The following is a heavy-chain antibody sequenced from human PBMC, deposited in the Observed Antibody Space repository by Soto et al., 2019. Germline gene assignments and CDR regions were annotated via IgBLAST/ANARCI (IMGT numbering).Heavy chain of an antibody. CDR3: AREDRAHDLPLDP. D-gene: IGHD1-1*01. CDR2: LYYSGTT. CDR1: GGSISSGFYY. J-gene: IGHJ5*02. V-gene: IGHV4-61*01. Sequence: QVQLQESGPGLVRPSETLSLTCTVSGGSISSGFYYWSWLRQPPGKGLEWIGYLYYSGTTNYNPSLKSRAAISIDTSKNQFSLKLNSVTAADTAVYYCAREDRAHDLPLDPWGQGILVTVSS.